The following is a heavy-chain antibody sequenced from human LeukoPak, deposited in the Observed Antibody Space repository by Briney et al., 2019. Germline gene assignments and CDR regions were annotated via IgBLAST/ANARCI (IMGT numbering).Heavy chain of an antibody. D-gene: IGHD3-3*01. CDR2: IIPILGIA. CDR3: ARFWVFGADTSPPYHQGMDL. J-gene: IGHJ6*02. V-gene: IGHV1-69*10. Sequence: EASVKVSCKASGGTFSSYAISWVRQAPGQGLEWMGGIIPILGIANYAQKFQGRVTMTKDTSTTTAYMELRSLTSDDTAVYYCARFWVFGADTSPPYHQGMDLWGRGTTVTVSS. CDR1: GGTFSSYA.